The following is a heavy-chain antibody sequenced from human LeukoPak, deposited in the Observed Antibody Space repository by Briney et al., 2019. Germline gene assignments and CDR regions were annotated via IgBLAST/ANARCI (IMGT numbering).Heavy chain of an antibody. CDR2: ISGSGGST. J-gene: IGHJ4*02. CDR1: GFTFSSYA. V-gene: IGHV3-23*01. Sequence: GGSLRLSCAASGFTFSSYAMSWVRQAPGKGLEWVSAISGSGGSTYYADSVKGRFTISRDNSKNTLYLQMNSLRAEDTAVYYCAKVTRRGYCSSTSCYHFDYWGQGTLVTVSS. CDR3: AKVTRRGYCSSTSCYHFDY. D-gene: IGHD2-2*01.